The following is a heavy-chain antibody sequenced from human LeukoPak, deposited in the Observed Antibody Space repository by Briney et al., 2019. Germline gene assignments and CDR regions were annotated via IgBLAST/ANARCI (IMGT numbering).Heavy chain of an antibody. V-gene: IGHV4-4*07. Sequence: PSETLSLTGTVSGGSISSYYWSWIRQPAGKGLEWIGRIYTSGSTNYNPSLKSRVTMSVDTSKNQFSLKLSSVTAADTAVYYCAREGELYCTNGVCAYYYYGMDVWGQGTTVTVSS. CDR3: AREGELYCTNGVCAYYYYGMDV. J-gene: IGHJ6*02. D-gene: IGHD2-8*01. CDR2: IYTSGST. CDR1: GGSISSYY.